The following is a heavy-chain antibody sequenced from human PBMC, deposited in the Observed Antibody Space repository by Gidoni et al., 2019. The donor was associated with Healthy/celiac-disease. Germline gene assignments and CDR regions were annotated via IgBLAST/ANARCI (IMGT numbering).Heavy chain of an antibody. CDR2: IYYSGST. V-gene: IGHV4-61*01. CDR3: ARVSATGDFQNIAALVYFDY. D-gene: IGHD6-6*01. Sequence: QVQLQESGPGLVKPSETLSLTCTVSGGSVSSGSYYWSWIRQPPGKGLEWIGYIYYSGSTTYNPSLKSRVTISVDTSKNQFSLKLSSVTAADTAVYYCARVSATGDFQNIAALVYFDYWGQGTLVTVSS. CDR1: GGSVSSGSYY. J-gene: IGHJ4*02.